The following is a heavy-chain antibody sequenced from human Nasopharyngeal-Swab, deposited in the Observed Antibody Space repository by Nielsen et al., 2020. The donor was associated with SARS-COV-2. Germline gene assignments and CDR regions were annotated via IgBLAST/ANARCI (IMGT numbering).Heavy chain of an antibody. CDR2: MNPNSGNT. CDR1: GYTFTSYD. V-gene: IGHV1-8*01. D-gene: IGHD6-19*01. J-gene: IGHJ5*02. Sequence: ASVKVSCEASGYTFTSYDINWVRQATGQGLEWMGWMNPNSGNTGYAQKFQGRVTMTRNTSISTAYMELSSLRSEDTAVYYCARAYPARQYSSGWSYNWFDPWGQGTLVTVSS. CDR3: ARAYPARQYSSGWSYNWFDP.